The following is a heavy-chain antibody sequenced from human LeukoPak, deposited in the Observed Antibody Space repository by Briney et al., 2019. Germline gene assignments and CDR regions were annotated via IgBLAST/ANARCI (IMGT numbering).Heavy chain of an antibody. CDR3: ATIKRGNIFGYFDF. V-gene: IGHV4-59*11. D-gene: IGHD5-18*01. J-gene: IGHJ4*02. CDR1: GASMNTHY. Sequence: SETLSLTCAVSGASMNTHYWSWIRQPPGKGLEWIGYMLDTVTTKDNPSLKSRFTLSADTSKNQFSLRLTSVTAADTAVYYCATIKRGNIFGYFDFWGQGIPVTVSS. CDR2: MLDTVTT.